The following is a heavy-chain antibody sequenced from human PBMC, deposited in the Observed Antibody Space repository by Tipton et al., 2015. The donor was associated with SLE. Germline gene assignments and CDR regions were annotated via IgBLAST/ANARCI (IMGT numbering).Heavy chain of an antibody. J-gene: IGHJ4*02. Sequence: TLSLTCSVSGGSISGTSHYWGWIRQPPGKGLEWIGSIYHSGSTYYNPSLKSRVTISVDTSKNKFSLKLSSVTAADTAVYYCARLDDYSTYWGQGTLVTVSS. V-gene: IGHV4-39*07. CDR1: GGSISGTSHY. CDR3: ARLDDYSTY. CDR2: IYHSGST. D-gene: IGHD4-11*01.